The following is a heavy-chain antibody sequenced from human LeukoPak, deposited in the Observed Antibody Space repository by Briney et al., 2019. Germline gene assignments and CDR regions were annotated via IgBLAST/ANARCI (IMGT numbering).Heavy chain of an antibody. CDR2: ITTTDTTK. CDR3: ARGGFVFDI. V-gene: IGHV3-48*03. Sequence: GESMRLSCAAYGLTFSSYEMNCVRQGPGKGLEWISYITTTDTTKYYTDSVKGRFTISRDNAKNSLYLQMHSLRTEDTAVYYCARGGFVFDIWGQGTVVTVSS. CDR1: GLTFSSYE. J-gene: IGHJ3*02. D-gene: IGHD3-10*01.